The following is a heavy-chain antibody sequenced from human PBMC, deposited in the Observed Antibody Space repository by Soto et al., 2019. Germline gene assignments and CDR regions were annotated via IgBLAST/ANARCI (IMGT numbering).Heavy chain of an antibody. CDR3: ARADDFWSGYYRYYYYYGMDV. J-gene: IGHJ6*02. V-gene: IGHV3-30-3*01. D-gene: IGHD3-3*01. CDR2: ISYDGSNK. CDR1: GFTFSSYA. Sequence: QVQLVESGGGVVQPGRSLRLSCAASGFTFSSYAMHWVRQAPGKGLEWVAVISYDGSNKYYADSVKGRFTISRDNSKNPLYLQMNSLRAEDTAVYYCARADDFWSGYYRYYYYYGMDVWGQGTTVTVSS.